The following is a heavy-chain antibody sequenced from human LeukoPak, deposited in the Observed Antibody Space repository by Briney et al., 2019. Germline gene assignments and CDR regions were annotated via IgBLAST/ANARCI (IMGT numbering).Heavy chain of an antibody. V-gene: IGHV4-4*07. J-gene: IGHJ4*02. CDR2: IYTSGST. Sequence: SETLSLTCTVSGGSISSYYWSWIRQPAGKGLEWIGRIYTSGSTNYNPSLKSRVTISVDTSKNQFSLKLSSVTAADTAVYYCAREAPLSEDYDILTGYYAFDYWGQGTLVTVSS. CDR3: AREAPLSEDYDILTGYYAFDY. CDR1: GGSISSYY. D-gene: IGHD3-9*01.